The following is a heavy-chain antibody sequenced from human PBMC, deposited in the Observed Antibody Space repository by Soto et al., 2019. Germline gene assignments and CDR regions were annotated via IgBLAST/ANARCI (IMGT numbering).Heavy chain of an antibody. J-gene: IGHJ5*02. Sequence: QVQLVESGGGVVQPGRSLRLSCAASGSSFSSYGMHWLRQPPGKGLEWVAVMWFDGVNKDYADSVKGRFTVSRDNSKKTVFLQMNRLRVEDTAVYYCARDATPYSSSRESWFDPWGQGTLVTVSS. CDR2: MWFDGVNK. CDR3: ARDATPYSSSRESWFDP. D-gene: IGHD6-13*01. V-gene: IGHV3-33*01. CDR1: GSSFSSYG.